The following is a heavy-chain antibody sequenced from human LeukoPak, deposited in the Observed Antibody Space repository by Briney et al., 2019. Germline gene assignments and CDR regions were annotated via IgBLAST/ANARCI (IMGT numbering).Heavy chain of an antibody. CDR3: ASLTIFGVVIQYWYFDL. Sequence: SETLSLTCSVSGGSISSYYWSWIRQPPGKGLEWIGYIYYSGSTNYNPSLKSRVTISVDTSKNQFSLKLSSVTAADTAVYYCASLTIFGVVIQYWYFDLWGRGTLVTVSS. CDR1: GGSISSYY. D-gene: IGHD3-3*01. CDR2: IYYSGST. J-gene: IGHJ2*01. V-gene: IGHV4-59*01.